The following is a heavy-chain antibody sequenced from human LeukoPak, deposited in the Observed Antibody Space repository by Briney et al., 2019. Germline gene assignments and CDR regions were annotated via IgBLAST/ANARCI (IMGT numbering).Heavy chain of an antibody. CDR1: GGSISSGSYY. J-gene: IGHJ4*02. V-gene: IGHV4-61*02. CDR2: IYYSGST. CDR3: ARAGWFGELFPDY. D-gene: IGHD3-10*01. Sequence: SQTLSLTCTVSGGSISSGSYYWSWIRQPAGKGLEWIGRIYYSGSTNYNPSLKSRVTISVDTSKNQFSLKLSSVTAADTAVYYCARAGWFGELFPDYWGQGALVTVSS.